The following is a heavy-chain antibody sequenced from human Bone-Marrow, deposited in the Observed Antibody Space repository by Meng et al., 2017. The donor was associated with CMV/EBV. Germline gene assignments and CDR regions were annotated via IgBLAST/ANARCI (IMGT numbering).Heavy chain of an antibody. CDR2: ISYDGSNK. J-gene: IGHJ4*01. Sequence: GESLKISCAASGFTFSSYAMHWVRQAPGKGLEWVAVISYDGSNKYYADSVKGRFTISRDNSKNTLYLQMKSLRAEDTAVYYCPRNPGLLRILEWLSIYGDYQVDYWGQGTLVTVSS. D-gene: IGHD3-3*01. V-gene: IGHV3-30*04. CDR3: PRNPGLLRILEWLSIYGDYQVDY. CDR1: GFTFSSYA.